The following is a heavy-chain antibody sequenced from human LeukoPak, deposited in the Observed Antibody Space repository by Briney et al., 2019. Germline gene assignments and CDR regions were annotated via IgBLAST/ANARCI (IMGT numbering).Heavy chain of an antibody. D-gene: IGHD3-3*01. Sequence: GGSLRLSCAASGFTVSSNYMSWVRQAPGKGLEWVSVIYSGGSTYYADSVKGRFTISRDNSKNTLYLQMNSLRAEDTAVYYCARAHNDFWSGHYMDVWGKGTTVTVSS. CDR2: IYSGGST. V-gene: IGHV3-66*02. CDR3: ARAHNDFWSGHYMDV. J-gene: IGHJ6*03. CDR1: GFTVSSNY.